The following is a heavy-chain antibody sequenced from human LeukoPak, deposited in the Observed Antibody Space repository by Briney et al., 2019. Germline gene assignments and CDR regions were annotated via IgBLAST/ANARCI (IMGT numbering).Heavy chain of an antibody. Sequence: PSETLSLTCTVSGDSISSSSSYWGWIRQPPGKGLEWIGSIYYSGSTYYNTSLKSRVTISVDTSKNQFSLKLNSVTAADTAVYYCARDFSPRGNNWFDPWGQGTLVTVSS. CDR2: IYYSGST. D-gene: IGHD2/OR15-2a*01. CDR1: GDSISSSSSY. J-gene: IGHJ5*02. V-gene: IGHV4-39*02. CDR3: ARDFSPRGNNWFDP.